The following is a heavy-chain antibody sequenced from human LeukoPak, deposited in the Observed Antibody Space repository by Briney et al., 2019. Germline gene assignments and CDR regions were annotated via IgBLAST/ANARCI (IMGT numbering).Heavy chain of an antibody. V-gene: IGHV3-23*01. Sequence: GGTLRLSCAASGFTFSSYGMSWVRQAPGKGLEWVSAISGSCGSTYYADSVKGRFTISRDNSKNTLYLQMNSLRVEDTAVYYCARDGDGDYVFSYYFDYWGQGTLVTVSS. D-gene: IGHD4-17*01. CDR1: GFTFSSYG. J-gene: IGHJ4*02. CDR2: ISGSCGST. CDR3: ARDGDGDYVFSYYFDY.